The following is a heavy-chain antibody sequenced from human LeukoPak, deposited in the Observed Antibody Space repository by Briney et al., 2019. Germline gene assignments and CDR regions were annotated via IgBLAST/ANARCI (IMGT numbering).Heavy chain of an antibody. CDR1: GFTFSSYA. J-gene: IGHJ4*02. Sequence: GRSLRLSCAASGFTFSSYAMHWVRQAPGKGLEWVAVISYDGSNKYYADSVKGRFTISRDNSKNTLYLQMNSLRAEDTAVYYCARFYYGLGTFDYWGQGTLSPSPQ. D-gene: IGHD3-10*01. CDR2: ISYDGSNK. V-gene: IGHV3-30-3*01. CDR3: ARFYYGLGTFDY.